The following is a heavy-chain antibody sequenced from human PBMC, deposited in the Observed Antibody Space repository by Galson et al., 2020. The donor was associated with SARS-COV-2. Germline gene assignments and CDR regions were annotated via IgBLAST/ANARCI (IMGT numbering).Heavy chain of an antibody. CDR1: GFTFSSYA. CDR3: ARVSSSYWYFDL. V-gene: IGHV3-30*04. CDR2: ISYDGSNK. J-gene: IGHJ2*01. Sequence: GGSLRLSCAASGFTFSSYAMHWVRQAPGKGLEWVAVISYDGSNKYYADSVKGRFTISRDNSKNTLYLQMNSLRAEDTAVYYCARVSSSYWYFDLWGRGTLVTVSS. D-gene: IGHD2-2*01.